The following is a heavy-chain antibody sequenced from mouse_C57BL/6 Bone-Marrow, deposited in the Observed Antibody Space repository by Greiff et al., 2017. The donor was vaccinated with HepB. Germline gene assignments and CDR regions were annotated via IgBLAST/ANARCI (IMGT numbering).Heavy chain of an antibody. Sequence: VKLQQPGAELVKPGASVKLSCKASGYTFTSYWMHWVKQRPGQGLEWIGMIHPNSGSTNYNEKFKSKATLTVDKSSSTAYMQLSSLTSEDSAVYYCARSRRNGPYYFDYWGQGTTLTVSS. J-gene: IGHJ2*01. CDR1: GYTFTSYW. V-gene: IGHV1-64*01. CDR3: ARSRRNGPYYFDY. CDR2: IHPNSGST. D-gene: IGHD1-1*02.